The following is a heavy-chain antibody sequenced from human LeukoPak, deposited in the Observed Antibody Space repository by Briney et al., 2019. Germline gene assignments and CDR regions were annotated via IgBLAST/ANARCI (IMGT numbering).Heavy chain of an antibody. V-gene: IGHV4-38-2*01. D-gene: IGHD5-18*01. CDR3: ARLLIVTATEDY. CDR1: GYSISSGYY. CDR2: IYHSGST. Sequence: SETLSLTCAVSGYSISSGYYWGWIRQPPGKGLEWIGSIYHSGSTYYNPSLESRVTISVDTSKNQFSLKLSSVTAADTAVYYCARLLIVTATEDYWGQGTLVPVSS. J-gene: IGHJ4*02.